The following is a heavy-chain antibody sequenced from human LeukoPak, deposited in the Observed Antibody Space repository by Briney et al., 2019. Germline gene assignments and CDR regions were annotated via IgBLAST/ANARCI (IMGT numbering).Heavy chain of an antibody. V-gene: IGHV3-48*04. CDR1: GFTFSHYS. J-gene: IGHJ5*02. CDR3: ARSHGDYDFWGFGP. D-gene: IGHD4-17*01. Sequence: GGSLRLSCVASGFTFSHYSFNWVRQAPGKGLEWISYITSNSDTIYYADSVKGRFTISRDNTKNSLYLQMNSPRVEDTAMYYCARSHGDYDFWGFGPWGRGTLVTVSS. CDR2: ITSNSDTI.